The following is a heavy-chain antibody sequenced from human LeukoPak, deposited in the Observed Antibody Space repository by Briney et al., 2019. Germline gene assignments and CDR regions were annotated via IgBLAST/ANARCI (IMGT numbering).Heavy chain of an antibody. D-gene: IGHD3-16*02. V-gene: IGHV4-59*01. Sequence: SSETLSLTCTVSGGSISSYYWSWIRQPPGKGLEWIGYIYYSGSTNYNPSLKSRVTISVDTSKNQFSLKLSSVTAADTAVYYCARDGRDYVWGSYRKNYYYYMDVWGKGTTVTVSS. CDR1: GGSISSYY. CDR2: IYYSGST. CDR3: ARDGRDYVWGSYRKNYYYYMDV. J-gene: IGHJ6*03.